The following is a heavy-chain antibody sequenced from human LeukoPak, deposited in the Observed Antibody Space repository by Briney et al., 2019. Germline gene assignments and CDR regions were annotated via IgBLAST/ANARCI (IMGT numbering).Heavy chain of an antibody. Sequence: SETLSLTCTVSGGSISSSYYNWGWIRQPPGKGLEWIGTIYYTGSTSYNPSLKSRVTISLDTSKTQFSLKLTSVTAADTAVYYCTRKSLTTHAFDIWGQGTVVTVSS. V-gene: IGHV4-39*07. J-gene: IGHJ3*02. CDR1: GGSISSSYYN. CDR2: IYYTGST. CDR3: TRKSLTTHAFDI. D-gene: IGHD4-11*01.